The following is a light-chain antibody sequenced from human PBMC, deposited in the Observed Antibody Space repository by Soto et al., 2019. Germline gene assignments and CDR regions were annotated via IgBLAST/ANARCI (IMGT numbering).Light chain of an antibody. J-gene: IGKJ1*01. Sequence: EIVLTHSAATLSMSPGERATLSCRASQSVSSYLAWYQQKPGQAPRLLIYDASNRATGIPARFSGSGSRTYFTLTISSLEPEDFAVYYCQQRSNWPPTFGQGTKV. V-gene: IGKV3-11*01. CDR3: QQRSNWPPT. CDR1: QSVSSY. CDR2: DAS.